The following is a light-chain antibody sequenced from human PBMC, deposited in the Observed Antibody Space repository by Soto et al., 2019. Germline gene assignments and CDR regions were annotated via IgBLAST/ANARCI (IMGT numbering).Light chain of an antibody. V-gene: IGLV3-21*02. CDR1: DIEGKS. Sequence: SYELTQPPSVSVAPGRTASITCGGSDIEGKSVHWYQQKPGQAPLLVVNDDSDRPSGIPERFSGSNSGNRATLTISSVEAGDEADYYCQVWDSSSDHWVFGGGTKVTVL. CDR3: QVWDSSSDHWV. CDR2: DDS. J-gene: IGLJ3*02.